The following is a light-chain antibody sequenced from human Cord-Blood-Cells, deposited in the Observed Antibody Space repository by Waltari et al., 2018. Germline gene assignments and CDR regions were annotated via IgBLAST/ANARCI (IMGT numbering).Light chain of an antibody. CDR3: AAWDDSLNGHWV. CDR2: SNN. V-gene: IGLV1-44*01. Sequence: QSVLTQPPSASGTPGQRVTLSCSGSSSNIGSNTVNWSQQPPGTAPKLLIYSNNQRPSGVPDRFSGSKSGTSASLAISGLQSEDEADYYCAAWDDSLNGHWVFGGGTKLTVL. J-gene: IGLJ3*02. CDR1: SSNIGSNT.